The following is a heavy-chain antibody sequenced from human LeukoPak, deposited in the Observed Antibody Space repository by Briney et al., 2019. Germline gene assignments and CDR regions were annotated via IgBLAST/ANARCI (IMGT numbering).Heavy chain of an antibody. CDR3: ARRLTYYYYMDV. J-gene: IGHJ6*03. Sequence: ASVKVSCKVSGYTLTELSMHWVRQAPGKGLEWMGGFDPEDGETIYAQKLQGRVTMTTDTSTSTAYMELRSLRSDDTAVYYCARRLTYYYYMDVWGKGTTVTVS. D-gene: IGHD1-1*01. V-gene: IGHV1-24*01. CDR2: FDPEDGET. CDR1: GYTLTELS.